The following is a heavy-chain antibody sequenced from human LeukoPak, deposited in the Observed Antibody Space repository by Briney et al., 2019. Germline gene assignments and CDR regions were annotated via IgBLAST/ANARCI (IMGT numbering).Heavy chain of an antibody. CDR3: ARMGLRYVDLVEV. CDR1: GFTFSSYA. J-gene: IGHJ6*04. D-gene: IGHD5-12*01. Sequence: GGSLRLSCAASGFTFSSYAMHWVRQAPGKGLEWVAVISYDGSNKYYADSVKGRFTISRDNAKNSLYLQMNRLRAEDPAVYYCARMGLRYVDLVEVWGKGTTVTSSP. CDR2: ISYDGSNK. V-gene: IGHV3-30*04.